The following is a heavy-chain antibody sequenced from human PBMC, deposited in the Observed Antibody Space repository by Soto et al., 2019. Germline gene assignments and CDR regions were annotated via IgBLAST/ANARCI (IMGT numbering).Heavy chain of an antibody. CDR2: IIPISDTA. CDR3: ARDYYDSSGRRHYFDY. D-gene: IGHD3-22*01. Sequence: SGKVSCKAAGGTFSTNAISWVRQAPGQGLEWMGAIIPISDTAHYVPKFQGRVTITADESTTTAYMELSSLRSDDTAVYYCARDYYDSSGRRHYFDYWGQGTLVTVSS. CDR1: GGTFSTNA. J-gene: IGHJ4*02. V-gene: IGHV1-69*13.